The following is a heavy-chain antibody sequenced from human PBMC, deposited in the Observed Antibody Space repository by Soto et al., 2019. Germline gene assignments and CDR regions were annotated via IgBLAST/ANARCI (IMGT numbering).Heavy chain of an antibody. V-gene: IGHV3-30-3*01. CDR2: ISCDGSNK. CDR3: ARDSLWFGELTPKGNWFDP. CDR1: GFTFSSYA. J-gene: IGHJ5*02. Sequence: QVQLVESGGGVVQPGRSLRLSCAASGFTFSSYAMHWVRQAPGKGLEWVAAISCDGSNKYYADSVKGRFTISRDNSKNTLYLNMNSLRAEDMAVDYCARDSLWFGELTPKGNWFDPWGQGTLVTVSS. D-gene: IGHD3-10*01.